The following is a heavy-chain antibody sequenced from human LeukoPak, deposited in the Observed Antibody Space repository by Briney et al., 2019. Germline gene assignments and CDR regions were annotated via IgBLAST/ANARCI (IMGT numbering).Heavy chain of an antibody. CDR1: GGSVGRGSYY. V-gene: IGHV4-61*01. CDR2: ILYSDIT. J-gene: IGHJ5*02. D-gene: IGHD5-18*01. CDR3: AAMAVNWFDP. Sequence: PSETLSLTCTVSGGSVGRGSYYWSWIRQSPGKGLEWIGYILYSDITNYNPSLKSRVTMSVDTSKNQFSLRLTSVTAADTAVYYCAAMAVNWFDPWGQGTLVIVSS.